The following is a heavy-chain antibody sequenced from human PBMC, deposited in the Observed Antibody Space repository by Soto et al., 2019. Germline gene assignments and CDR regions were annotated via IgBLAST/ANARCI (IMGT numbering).Heavy chain of an antibody. J-gene: IGHJ5*02. CDR2: INHSGST. V-gene: IGHV4-34*01. D-gene: IGHD3-16*02. CDR1: GGSFSGYY. Sequence: SETLSLTCAVYGGSFSGYYWSLIRQPPGKGLEWIGEINHSGSTNYNPSLKSRVTISVDTSKNQFSLKLSSVTAADTAVYYCARGLGSRGSYRFPWFDPWGQGTPVTVSS. CDR3: ARGLGSRGSYRFPWFDP.